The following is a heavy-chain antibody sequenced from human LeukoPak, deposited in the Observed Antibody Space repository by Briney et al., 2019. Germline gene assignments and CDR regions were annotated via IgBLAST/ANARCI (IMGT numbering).Heavy chain of an antibody. CDR3: ATERLWVDFWYVDL. Sequence: SETLSLTCTASGGSISSYYWSWIRQPPGKGLEWIGYIYYSGSTNYNPSLKSRVTISIDTSKNQFSLKLNSVTAADTAVYYCATERLWVDFWYVDLWGRGTLVTVSS. V-gene: IGHV4-59*01. CDR2: IYYSGST. CDR1: GGSISSYY. D-gene: IGHD2-21*01. J-gene: IGHJ2*01.